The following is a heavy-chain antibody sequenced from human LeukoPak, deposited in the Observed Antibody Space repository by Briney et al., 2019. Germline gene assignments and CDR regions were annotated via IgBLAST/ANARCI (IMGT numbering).Heavy chain of an antibody. CDR1: GFTFRNYW. D-gene: IGHD1-26*01. CDR2: ISNDGSST. V-gene: IGHV3-74*01. J-gene: IGHJ4*02. CDR3: VKPYSGSDYAGTYFDY. Sequence: GGSLRLSCAASGFTFRNYWMHWVRQAPGKGLVWVSRISNDGSSTTYADSVKGRYTVSRDNAKNTLYLQMSSLRAEDTAVYYCVKPYSGSDYAGTYFDYWGQGTLVTVSS.